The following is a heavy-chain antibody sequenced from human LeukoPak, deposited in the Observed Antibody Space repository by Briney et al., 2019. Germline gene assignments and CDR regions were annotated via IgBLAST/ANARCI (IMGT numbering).Heavy chain of an antibody. D-gene: IGHD2-2*01. Sequence: PGGSLRLSCVASGFSFSDYYMSWIRQAPGKGLEWVSYISSSSSTIYYADSVKGRLTISRDNSKNTLYLQMGSLRAEDMAVYYCARGDSRPGYCSSTSCSPFDYWGQGTLVTVSS. V-gene: IGHV3-11*04. J-gene: IGHJ4*02. CDR3: ARGDSRPGYCSSTSCSPFDY. CDR2: ISSSSSTI. CDR1: GFSFSDYY.